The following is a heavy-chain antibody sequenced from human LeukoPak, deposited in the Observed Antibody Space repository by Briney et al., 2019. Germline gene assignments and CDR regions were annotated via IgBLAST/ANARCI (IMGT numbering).Heavy chain of an antibody. Sequence: ASVKVSCKASGYTFTSYGISWVRQAPGQGLEWMGWISAYNGNTNYAQKLQGRVTMTTDTSTSTAYMELRSLRSDDTAVYYCAGAPSVHYDSSGYDFWGQGTMVTVSS. D-gene: IGHD3-22*01. CDR2: ISAYNGNT. CDR3: AGAPSVHYDSSGYDF. J-gene: IGHJ3*01. V-gene: IGHV1-18*01. CDR1: GYTFTSYG.